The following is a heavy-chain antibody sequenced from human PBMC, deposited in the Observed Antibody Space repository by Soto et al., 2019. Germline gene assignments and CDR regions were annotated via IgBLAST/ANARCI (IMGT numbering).Heavy chain of an antibody. Sequence: GGALRLSCEASGFTVSGSVMSWVRQAPGKGLEWVSSITSSGGGTYYADSVKGRFTVSRDNSKNTVYLQMNSLRDGDTAVYYCAKLTAAWGQGTLGTVSS. V-gene: IGHV3-23*01. J-gene: IGHJ4*02. D-gene: IGHD6-13*01. CDR3: AKLTAA. CDR1: GFTVSGSV. CDR2: ITSSGGGT.